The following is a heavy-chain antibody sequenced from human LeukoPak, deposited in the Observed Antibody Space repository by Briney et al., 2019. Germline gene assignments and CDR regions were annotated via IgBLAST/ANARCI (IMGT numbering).Heavy chain of an antibody. V-gene: IGHV3-7*03. CDR2: INQDGRRT. D-gene: IGHD3-22*01. Sequence: GGALRLSCGASGFIFSNYWLSWVRQAPGKGLEWVANINQDGRRTYYLDSLKGRFTITRDNAKNSLYLQMNTLRDEDTAIYYCAREAPPHDTSDYDFWGQGTLVTVSS. CDR3: AREAPPHDTSDYDF. CDR1: GFIFSNYW. J-gene: IGHJ4*02.